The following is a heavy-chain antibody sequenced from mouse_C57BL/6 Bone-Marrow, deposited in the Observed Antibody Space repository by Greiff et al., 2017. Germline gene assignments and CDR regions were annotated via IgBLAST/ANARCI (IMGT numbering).Heavy chain of an antibody. V-gene: IGHV14-4*01. CDR2: IDPENGDT. D-gene: IGHD2-3*01. CDR1: GFNIKDDY. Sequence: VQLKQSGAELVRPGASVKLSCTASGFNIKDDYMHWVKQRPEQGLEWIGWIDPENGDTEYASKFQGKATITADTSSNTAYLQLSSLTSEDTAVYYCTTHDGYSYYFDYRGQGTTLTVSS. J-gene: IGHJ2*01. CDR3: TTHDGYSYYFDY.